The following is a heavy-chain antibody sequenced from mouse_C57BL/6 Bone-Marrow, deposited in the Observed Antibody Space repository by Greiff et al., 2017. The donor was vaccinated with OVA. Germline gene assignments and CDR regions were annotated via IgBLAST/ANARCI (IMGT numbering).Heavy chain of an antibody. V-gene: IGHV1-42*01. Sequence: VQLQQSGPELVKPGASVKISCKASGYSFTGYYMNWVKQSPEKSLEWIGEINPSTGGTTYNQKFKAKATLTVDKSSSTAYMQLKSLTSEDSAVYYCARRFYYFDYWGQGTTLTVSS. J-gene: IGHJ2*01. CDR3: ARRFYYFDY. CDR2: INPSTGGT. CDR1: GYSFTGYY.